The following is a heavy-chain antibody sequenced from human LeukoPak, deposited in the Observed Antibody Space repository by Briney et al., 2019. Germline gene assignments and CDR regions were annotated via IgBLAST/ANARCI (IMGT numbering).Heavy chain of an antibody. CDR2: IYHSGST. J-gene: IGHJ4*02. CDR3: ARGHDYGGNDDY. CDR1: GYSISSGYY. D-gene: IGHD4-23*01. Sequence: PSETLSLICAVSGYSISSGYYWGWIRQPPGKGLEWIGSIYHSGSTYYNPSLKSRVTISVDTSKDQFSLKLSSVTAADTAVYYCARGHDYGGNDDYWGQGTLVTVSS. V-gene: IGHV4-38-2*01.